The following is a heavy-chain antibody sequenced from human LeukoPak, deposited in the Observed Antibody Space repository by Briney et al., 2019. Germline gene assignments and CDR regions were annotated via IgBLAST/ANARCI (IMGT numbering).Heavy chain of an antibody. CDR2: IYYSGST. J-gene: IGHJ4*02. CDR3: ARFDYGGGY. D-gene: IGHD4-23*01. CDR1: AGFVSNSNYY. Sequence: SETLSLTCTVSAGFVSNSNYYWGWIRQPPGKGLEWIGSIYYSGSTYYNPSLESRVTISVDTSKNQFSLKLSSVTAADTAVYYCARFDYGGGYWGQGTLVTVSS. V-gene: IGHV4-39*01.